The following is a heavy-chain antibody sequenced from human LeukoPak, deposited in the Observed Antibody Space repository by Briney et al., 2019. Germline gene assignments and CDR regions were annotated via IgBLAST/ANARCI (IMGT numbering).Heavy chain of an antibody. Sequence: PGGSLRLSCAASGFTFSDFWMSWVRQAPGKGLECVASTNEAGGDKYYVDSVKGRFTISRVNSKNSLSLQMNSLTAEDTAIYYCAIATTGRGAFGSWGQGTLVSVSS. CDR2: TNEAGGDK. J-gene: IGHJ4*02. CDR3: AIATTGRGAFGS. D-gene: IGHD1-1*01. CDR1: GFTFSDFW. V-gene: IGHV3-7*01.